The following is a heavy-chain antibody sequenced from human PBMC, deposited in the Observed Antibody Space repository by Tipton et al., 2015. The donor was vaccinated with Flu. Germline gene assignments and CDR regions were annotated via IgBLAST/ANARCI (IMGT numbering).Heavy chain of an antibody. CDR3: AGDLNWGSIYYYGMDV. Sequence: TLSLTCTVSGGSISSGGYYWSWIRQHPGKGLEWIGYIYYSGSTYYNPSLKRRVTISVDTSKNQFSLKLSSVTAADTAVYYCAGDLNWGSIYYYGMDVWGQGTTATVSS. CDR2: IYYSGST. J-gene: IGHJ6*02. V-gene: IGHV4-31*03. CDR1: GGSISSGGYY. D-gene: IGHD7-27*01.